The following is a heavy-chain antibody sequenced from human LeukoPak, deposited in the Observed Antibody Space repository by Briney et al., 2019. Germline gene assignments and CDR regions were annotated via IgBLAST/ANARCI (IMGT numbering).Heavy chain of an antibody. V-gene: IGHV1-69*06. D-gene: IGHD3-22*01. CDR1: GGTFSSYA. J-gene: IGHJ4*02. CDR2: IIPIFGTA. CDR3: ARVAGHYYDSSGYRY. Sequence: GASVKVSCKASGGTFSSYAISWVRQAPGQGLEWMGGIIPIFGTANYAQKFQGRVTITADKSTSTAYMELSSLRSEDTAVYYCARVAGHYYDSSGYRYWGQGTLVTVSS.